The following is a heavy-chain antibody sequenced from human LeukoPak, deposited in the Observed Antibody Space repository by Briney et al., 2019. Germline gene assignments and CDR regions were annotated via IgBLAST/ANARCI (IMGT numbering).Heavy chain of an antibody. Sequence: GGSLRLSCAASGFTFSSYAMSWVRQAPRKGLEWVSAISGSGGSTYYADSVKGRFTISRDNSKNTLYLQMNSLRAEDTAVYYCATDTYSSSTYDLDYWGQGTLVAVSS. V-gene: IGHV3-23*01. J-gene: IGHJ4*02. D-gene: IGHD6-6*01. CDR3: ATDTYSSSTYDLDY. CDR1: GFTFSSYA. CDR2: ISGSGGST.